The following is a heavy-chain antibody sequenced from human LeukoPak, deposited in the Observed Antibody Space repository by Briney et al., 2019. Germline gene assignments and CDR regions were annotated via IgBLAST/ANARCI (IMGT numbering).Heavy chain of an antibody. J-gene: IGHJ4*02. D-gene: IGHD5-12*01. Sequence: SETLSLTCTVSGGSISSSSYYWGWIRQPPGKGLEWIGSIYYSGSTYYNPSLKSRVTISVDTSKNQFSLKLSSVTAADTAVYYCARRYIVAGTTYWGQGTPVTVSS. CDR2: IYYSGST. CDR1: GGSISSSSYY. V-gene: IGHV4-39*01. CDR3: ARRYIVAGTTY.